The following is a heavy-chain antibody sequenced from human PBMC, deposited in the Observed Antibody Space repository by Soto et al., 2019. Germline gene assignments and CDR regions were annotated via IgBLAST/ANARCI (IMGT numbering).Heavy chain of an antibody. CDR1: GFIFSNFG. V-gene: IGHV3-33*01. J-gene: IGHJ6*01. CDR2: IWYDGSNE. Sequence: QVQLVESGGGVVQPGRSLRLSCAASGFIFSNFGMHWVRQAPGKGLEWVAVIWYDGSNEYYADSVKGRFTISKDNSKNTLYLQMNSLRAQDTAVYYCARDDIPGIAVATYGMDVW. D-gene: IGHD6-19*01. CDR3: ARDDIPGIAVATYGMDV.